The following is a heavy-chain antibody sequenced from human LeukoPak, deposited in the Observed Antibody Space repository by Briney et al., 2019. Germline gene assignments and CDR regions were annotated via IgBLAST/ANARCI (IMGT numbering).Heavy chain of an antibody. CDR2: INSDGYSI. CDR3: ARGEAVAGTDY. CDR1: RFTLSSYL. J-gene: IGHJ4*02. V-gene: IGHV3-74*01. D-gene: IGHD6-19*01. Sequence: GGSLRPSCVASRFTLSSYLMHRVRQAPGKGGVWVSRINSDGYSISYADSVKGRFTISRDNAKNTLYLQMNSLKAEDTAVYYCARGEAVAGTDYWGQGTQVTVSS.